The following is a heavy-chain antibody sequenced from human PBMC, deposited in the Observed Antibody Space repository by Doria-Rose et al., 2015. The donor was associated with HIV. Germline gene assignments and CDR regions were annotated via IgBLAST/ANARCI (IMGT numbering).Heavy chain of an antibody. J-gene: IGHJ4*02. CDR1: GVSLSSPGMG. CDR2: IFSNDER. CDR3: ARIKSSRWYHKYYFDF. Sequence: QVTLKESGPVLVKPTETLTLTCTVSGVSLSSPGMGVSWIRQPPGKALEWPANIFSNDERSYKTSLKSRLTISRGSSKGQVGLTMTDMDPVDTATYYCARIKSSRWYHKYYFDFWGQGALVIVSA. D-gene: IGHD6-13*01. V-gene: IGHV2-26*01.